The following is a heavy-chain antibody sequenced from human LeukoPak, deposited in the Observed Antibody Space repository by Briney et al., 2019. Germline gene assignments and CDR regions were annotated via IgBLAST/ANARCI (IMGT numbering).Heavy chain of an antibody. CDR2: FDPEDGET. CDR3: ATGITMVRGVIY. Sequence: ASVKVSCKVSGYTLTELSMHWVRQAPGKGLEWMGGFDPEDGETIYAQKFQGRVTMTEDTSTDAAYMDLSSLRSEDTAVYYCATGITMVRGVIYWGQGTLVTVSS. J-gene: IGHJ4*02. CDR1: GYTLTELS. V-gene: IGHV1-24*01. D-gene: IGHD3-10*01.